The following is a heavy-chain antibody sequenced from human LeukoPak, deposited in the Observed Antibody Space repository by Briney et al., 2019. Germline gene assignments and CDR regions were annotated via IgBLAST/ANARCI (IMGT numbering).Heavy chain of an antibody. CDR3: ARVAPAGTYFDY. CDR2: IYDGDST. J-gene: IGHJ4*02. CDR1: GFTVSSNY. Sequence: GGSLRLSCAASGFTVSSNYLSWVRQAPGKGLEWVSVIYDGDSTYYPDSVKGRFTISRDNSRSTLFLQMTSLRAEDTAVYYCARVAPAGTYFDYWGQGTLVTVSS. V-gene: IGHV3-66*01. D-gene: IGHD6-13*01.